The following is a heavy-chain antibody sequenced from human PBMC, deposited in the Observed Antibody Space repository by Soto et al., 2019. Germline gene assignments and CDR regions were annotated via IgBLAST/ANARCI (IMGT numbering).Heavy chain of an antibody. CDR1: GGTFSSYT. CDR2: IIPILGIA. D-gene: IGHD6-19*01. CDR3: ARSKKRSGAVAGFASDI. V-gene: IGHV1-69*02. Sequence: QVQLVQSGAEVKKPGSSVKVSCKASGGTFSSYTISWVRQAPGQGLEWMGRIIPILGIANYAQKFQGRVTNTADKSTSTAYMELSSLRSEDTAVYYCARSKKRSGAVAGFASDIWGQGTMVTVSS. J-gene: IGHJ3*02.